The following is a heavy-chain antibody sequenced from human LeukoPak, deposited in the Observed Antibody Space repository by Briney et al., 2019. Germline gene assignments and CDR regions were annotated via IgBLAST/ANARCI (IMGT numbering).Heavy chain of an antibody. J-gene: IGHJ4*02. V-gene: IGHV1-46*01. CDR3: ARESPLLYYFDY. CDR2: INPSDGGT. Sequence: GASVKLSCNASGYTFTTYFMHWVRQAPGQGLEWMGIINPSDGGTTYAQKFQGRVTLTRDMSTSTVHMELSSLRSEDTAVYYCARESPLLYYFDYWGQGTLVTVSS. CDR1: GYTFTTYF.